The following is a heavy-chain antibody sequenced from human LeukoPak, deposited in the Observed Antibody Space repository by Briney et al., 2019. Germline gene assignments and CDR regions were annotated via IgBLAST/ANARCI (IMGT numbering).Heavy chain of an antibody. Sequence: GGSLRLSCAASGFTFSSYGMHWVRQAPGKGLEWVALISHDGSDKGYADSVKGRFTISRDNSRNTLYLQMNSLRAEDTAVYYCAKGYSSGLYKLYYFDFWGQGTLVTASS. CDR3: AKGYSSGLYKLYYFDF. V-gene: IGHV3-30*18. J-gene: IGHJ4*02. D-gene: IGHD6-19*01. CDR1: GFTFSSYG. CDR2: ISHDGSDK.